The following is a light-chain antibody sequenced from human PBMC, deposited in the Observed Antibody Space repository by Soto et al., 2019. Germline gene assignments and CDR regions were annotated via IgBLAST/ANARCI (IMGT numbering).Light chain of an antibody. Sequence: QSALTQPASVSGSPGQSITISCTGTSSDIGGYNYVSWFQQHPDKAPKLMIYDVNGRPSGVSNRFSGSKSGNTASLTISGLQAEDVADYYCSSFTSSGTRVFGTGTKLTVL. J-gene: IGLJ1*01. V-gene: IGLV2-14*01. CDR3: SSFTSSGTRV. CDR1: SSDIGGYNY. CDR2: DVN.